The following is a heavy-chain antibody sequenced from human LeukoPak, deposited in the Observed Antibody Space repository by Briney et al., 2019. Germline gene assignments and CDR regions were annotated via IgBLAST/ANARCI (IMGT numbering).Heavy chain of an antibody. CDR1: GFTFSSYS. J-gene: IGHJ3*02. D-gene: IGHD2-15*01. V-gene: IGHV3-21*01. CDR2: ISSSSSYI. CDR3: ARDRYCSGGSCGDDAFDI. Sequence: PGGSLRLSCAASGFTFSSYSMNWVRQAPGKGLEWVSSISSSSSYIYYADSVKGRFTISRDNAKNSLYLQMNSLRAEDTAVYYCARDRYCSGGSCGDDAFDIWGQGTMVTVSS.